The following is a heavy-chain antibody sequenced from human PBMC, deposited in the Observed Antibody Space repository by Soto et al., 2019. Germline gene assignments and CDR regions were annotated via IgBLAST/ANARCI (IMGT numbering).Heavy chain of an antibody. CDR2: ISGSGGST. Sequence: EVQLLESGGGLVQPGGSLRLSCAASGFTFSSYAMSWVRQAPGKGLEWVSAISGSGGSTYYADSVKGRFTISRDNSKKTLYLQMNSLRAEDTAVYYCAKDFRDAMSVGVVVAATFSDYWGQGTLVTVSS. CDR3: AKDFRDAMSVGVVVAATFSDY. V-gene: IGHV3-23*01. J-gene: IGHJ4*02. CDR1: GFTFSSYA. D-gene: IGHD2-15*01.